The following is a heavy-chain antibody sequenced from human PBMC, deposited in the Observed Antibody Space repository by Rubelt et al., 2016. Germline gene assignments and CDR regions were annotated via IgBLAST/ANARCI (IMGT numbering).Heavy chain of an antibody. CDR1: GGSISSSSYY. V-gene: IGHV4-39*01. CDR3: VRHEDGYYYYYVDV. D-gene: IGHD2-15*01. J-gene: IGHJ6*03. Sequence: QLQLQESGPGLVKPSETLSLTCTVSGGSISSSSYYWGWIRQPPGKGLEWMGSIYYSGSTYYNPSLKSRVTISVDTSKNQFSLKLCLVTAADTAVYYCVRHEDGYYYYYVDVWGKGTTVTVSS. CDR2: IYYSGST.